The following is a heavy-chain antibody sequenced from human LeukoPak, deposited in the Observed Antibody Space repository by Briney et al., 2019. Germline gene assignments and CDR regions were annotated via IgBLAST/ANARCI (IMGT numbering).Heavy chain of an antibody. J-gene: IGHJ5*02. CDR1: GGSISSGGNS. Sequence: KPSETLSLTCAVSGGSISSGGNSWSWIRQPPGKGLEWIGYISYSGNTYYNSSLKSRVTISVDTSKNQFSLKLSSVTAADTAVYYCARVDHYDFWVFPWGQGTLVTVSS. V-gene: IGHV4-30-4*07. D-gene: IGHD3-3*01. CDR2: ISYSGNT. CDR3: ARVDHYDFWVFP.